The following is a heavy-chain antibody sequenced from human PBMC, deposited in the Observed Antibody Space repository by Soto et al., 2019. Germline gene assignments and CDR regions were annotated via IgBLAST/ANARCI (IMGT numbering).Heavy chain of an antibody. J-gene: IGHJ5*02. CDR3: IKASTVTGVGGYR. CDR2: ISSDGRNT. V-gene: IGHV3-74*03. Sequence: EVQLVESGGGLVQPGGSLRLSCAASGFAFSSYWMQWVRQPPGKGPVWVSRISSDGRNTTYADPVKGRFTISRDNDKNTLHLQMTSLTDDDTAVYYCIKASTVTGVGGYRWGQGTLVTVSS. D-gene: IGHD6-19*01. CDR1: GFAFSSYW.